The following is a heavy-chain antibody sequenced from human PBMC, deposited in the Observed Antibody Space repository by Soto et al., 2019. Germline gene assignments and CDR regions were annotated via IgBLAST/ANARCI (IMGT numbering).Heavy chain of an antibody. CDR2: IYHSGST. J-gene: IGHJ4*02. D-gene: IGHD3-22*01. Sequence: PSETLSLTCAVSGGSISSGGYSWSWIRQPPGKGLEWIGYIYHSGSTYYNPSLKSRVTISVDRSKNQFSLKLSSVTAADTAVYYCARGGVDYYDSSGYYGNWGQGTLVTVSS. V-gene: IGHV4-30-2*01. CDR3: ARGGVDYYDSSGYYGN. CDR1: GGSISSGGYS.